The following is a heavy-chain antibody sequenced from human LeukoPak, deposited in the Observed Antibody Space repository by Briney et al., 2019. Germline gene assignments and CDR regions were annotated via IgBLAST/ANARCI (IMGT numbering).Heavy chain of an antibody. D-gene: IGHD3-3*02. Sequence: PGTSLTLSCAASGFTFSAYAMHWVRQAPGKGLEWVALISYDGSKKYYADSVKGRFTMSRDNSKNSLFLQMNSLRAEDTALYYCARIGSAAFTDYWGQGTLVTVSS. CDR3: ARIGSAAFTDY. CDR1: GFTFSAYA. V-gene: IGHV3-30-3*01. CDR2: ISYDGSKK. J-gene: IGHJ4*02.